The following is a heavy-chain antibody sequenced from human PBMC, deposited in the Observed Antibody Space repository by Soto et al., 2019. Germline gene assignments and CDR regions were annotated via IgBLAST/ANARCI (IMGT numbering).Heavy chain of an antibody. CDR2: IYYSGST. D-gene: IGHD5-18*01. CDR3: AREYSYGYIDY. J-gene: IGHJ4*02. V-gene: IGHV4-59*01. Sequence: SETLSLTCTVSGGSISSYYWSWIRQPPGKGLEWIGYIYYSGSTNYNPSLKSRVTISVDTSKNQFSLKLSSVTAADTAVYYCAREYSYGYIDYWGQGTLVTVSS. CDR1: GGSISSYY.